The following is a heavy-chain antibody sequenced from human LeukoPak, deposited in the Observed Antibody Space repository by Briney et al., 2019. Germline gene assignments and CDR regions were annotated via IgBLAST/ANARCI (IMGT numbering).Heavy chain of an antibody. J-gene: IGHJ4*02. V-gene: IGHV4-59*01. Sequence: PSEPLSLTXTVSGGSISSYYWSWLRQPPGKGLEWIGYIYYSGSTNDNPSLKSRVTISVDTSKNQFSLKLSSVTAADTAVYYCARDRRNWNYDNFDYWGQGTLVTVSS. CDR3: ARDRRNWNYDNFDY. CDR2: IYYSGST. D-gene: IGHD1-7*01. CDR1: GGSISSYY.